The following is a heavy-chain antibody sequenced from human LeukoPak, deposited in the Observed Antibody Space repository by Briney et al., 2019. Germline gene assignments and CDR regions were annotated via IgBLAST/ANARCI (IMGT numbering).Heavy chain of an antibody. CDR1: EYSVATYW. J-gene: IGHJ4*02. Sequence: LGESLKICCKGSEYSVATYWIGGVRQMPGQGLELVGIIFHVDSDTRDSPSFQGEVTISADKPISPAYPQWSSLKASGPPIYYCASEYCSGGNCYFDYGGQGTLVTVSS. CDR3: ASEYCSGGNCYFDY. D-gene: IGHD2-15*01. CDR2: IFHVDSDT. V-gene: IGHV5-51*01.